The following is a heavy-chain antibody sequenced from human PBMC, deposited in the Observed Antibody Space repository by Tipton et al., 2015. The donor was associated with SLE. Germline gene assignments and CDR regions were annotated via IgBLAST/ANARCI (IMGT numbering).Heavy chain of an antibody. V-gene: IGHV4-34*01. Sequence: TLSLTCAVYGGSFSGYYWSWIRQPPGKGLEWIGEINHSGSTHYHPSLRGRVTISVDASKNQFSLELISVTAADTAVYYCARRHFDTSGYYRGAFDIWGQGKMVTVSS. J-gene: IGHJ3*02. CDR1: GGSFSGYY. CDR2: INHSGST. D-gene: IGHD3-22*01. CDR3: ARRHFDTSGYYRGAFDI.